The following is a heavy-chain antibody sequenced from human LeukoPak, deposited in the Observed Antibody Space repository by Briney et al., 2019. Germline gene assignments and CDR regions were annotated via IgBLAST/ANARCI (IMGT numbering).Heavy chain of an antibody. V-gene: IGHV3-11*06. D-gene: IGHD5-24*01. CDR2: ISSSSSYT. CDR3: VRSRWLQLGYFDC. J-gene: IGHJ4*02. Sequence: GGSLRLSCAASGFTFSDYYMSWIRQAPGKGLEWVSYISSSSSYTNYADSVKGRFTISRDNANNSLYLQMNSLRAEDTAVYYCVRSRWLQLGYFDCWGQGILVTVSS. CDR1: GFTFSDYY.